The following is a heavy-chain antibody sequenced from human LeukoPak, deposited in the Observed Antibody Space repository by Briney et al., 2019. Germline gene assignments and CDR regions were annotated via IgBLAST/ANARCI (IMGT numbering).Heavy chain of an antibody. CDR2: MNPNSGNT. V-gene: IGHV1-8*01. Sequence: ASVKVSCKASGYTFTSYDINWVRQATGQGLEWMGWMNPNSGNTSYAQKFQGRVTMTRNTSISTAYMELSSLRSEDTAVYYCARVRMPDLDPWGQGTLVTVSS. CDR1: GYTFTSYD. J-gene: IGHJ5*02. D-gene: IGHD1-14*01. CDR3: ARVRMPDLDP.